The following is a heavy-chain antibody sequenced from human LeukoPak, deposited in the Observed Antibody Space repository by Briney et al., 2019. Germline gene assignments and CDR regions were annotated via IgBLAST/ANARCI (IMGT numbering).Heavy chain of an antibody. Sequence: ASVKVSCKASGYTFTGYYMRWVRQAPGQGLEWMGWINPNSGGTNYAQKFQGRVTMTRDTSISTAYMELSRLRSDDTAVYYCARDLPYCSSTSCTIGYWGQGTLVTVSS. J-gene: IGHJ4*02. CDR2: INPNSGGT. V-gene: IGHV1-2*02. CDR1: GYTFTGYY. CDR3: ARDLPYCSSTSCTIGY. D-gene: IGHD2-2*01.